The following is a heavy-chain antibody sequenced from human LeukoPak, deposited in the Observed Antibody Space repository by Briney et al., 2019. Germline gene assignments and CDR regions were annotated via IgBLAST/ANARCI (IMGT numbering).Heavy chain of an antibody. CDR2: ISSSSSTI. J-gene: IGHJ4*02. CDR1: RFTFSSYS. Sequence: SGGSLRLSCAAFRFTFSSYSMNWVRQAPGKGLEWVSYISSSSSTIYYADSVKGRFTISRDNAKNSLYLQMNSLRDEDTAVYYCARDFRSLYYFDHWGQGSLVTVSS. V-gene: IGHV3-48*02. CDR3: ARDFRSLYYFDH. D-gene: IGHD1-26*01.